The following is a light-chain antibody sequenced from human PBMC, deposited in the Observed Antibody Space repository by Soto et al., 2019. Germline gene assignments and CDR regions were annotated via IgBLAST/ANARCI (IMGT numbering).Light chain of an antibody. J-gene: IGLJ1*01. V-gene: IGLV1-40*01. CDR1: GSNIGAGYD. CDR3: QSYDSGLSGYV. CDR2: GNN. Sequence: QSVLTQPPSVSGAPGQSVTISCTGSGSNIGAGYDVHWYQQLPGTAPKLLIYGNNNRPSGVPDRFSGSKSGTSASLAITGLQAEDEADYYCQSYDSGLSGYVFGTGTKVTVL.